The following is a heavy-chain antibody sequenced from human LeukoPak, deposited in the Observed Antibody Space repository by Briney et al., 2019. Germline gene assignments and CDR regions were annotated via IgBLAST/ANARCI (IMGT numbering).Heavy chain of an antibody. D-gene: IGHD6-6*01. CDR1: GFTFSSYA. J-gene: IGHJ4*02. CDR3: ARAPPYSSSSVDY. V-gene: IGHV3-30-3*01. CDR2: ISYDGSNK. Sequence: GGSLRLSCAASGFTFSSYAMHWVRQAPGKGLEWVAVISYDGSNKYYADSVKGRFTVSRDNSKNTLYLQMNSLRAEDTAVYYCARAPPYSSSSVDYWGQGTLVTVSS.